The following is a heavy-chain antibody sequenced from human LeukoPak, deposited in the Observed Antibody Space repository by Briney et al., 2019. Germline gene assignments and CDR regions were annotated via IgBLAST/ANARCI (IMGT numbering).Heavy chain of an antibody. Sequence: GGSLRLSCATSGFTFTTFWMHWVRQAPGKGLVWVARINHDGSSANYVDSVKGRFTISRDNAKNTVYLQMNSLRAEDTAVYYCAKLGKTENHYGSGRFSYYYYMDVWGKGTTVTISS. CDR3: AKLGKTENHYGSGRFSYYYYMDV. D-gene: IGHD3-10*01. CDR2: INHDGSSA. J-gene: IGHJ6*03. CDR1: GFTFTTFW. V-gene: IGHV3-74*01.